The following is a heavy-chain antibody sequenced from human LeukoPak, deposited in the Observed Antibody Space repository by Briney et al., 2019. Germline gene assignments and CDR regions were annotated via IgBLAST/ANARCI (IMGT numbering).Heavy chain of an antibody. Sequence: GGSLRLSCAASGFTFSSYAMSWVRQASGKGLEWVGRIRSKANSYATAYAASVKGRFTISRDDSKNTAYLQMNSLKTEDTAVYYCIYIDGYNQILGDYWGQGTLVTVSS. CDR1: GFTFSSYA. CDR3: IYIDGYNQILGDY. D-gene: IGHD5-24*01. CDR2: IRSKANSYAT. J-gene: IGHJ4*02. V-gene: IGHV3-73*01.